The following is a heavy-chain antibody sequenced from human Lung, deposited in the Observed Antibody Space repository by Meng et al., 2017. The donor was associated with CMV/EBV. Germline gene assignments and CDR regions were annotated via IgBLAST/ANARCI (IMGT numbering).Heavy chain of an antibody. J-gene: IGHJ4*02. V-gene: IGHV1-18*01. D-gene: IGHD6-6*01. CDR1: GYTFTSYG. CDR2: ISVYTDNT. CDR3: ARDSPSFYSSSPGIDF. Sequence: SVXVSXXTSGYTFTSYGISWVRQAPGQGLEWMGWISVYTDNTSSAQKYQGRLTMTTDTSTSTAYMEVRSLRSDDTAVYYCARDSPSFYSSSPGIDFWGQGTLVTVSS.